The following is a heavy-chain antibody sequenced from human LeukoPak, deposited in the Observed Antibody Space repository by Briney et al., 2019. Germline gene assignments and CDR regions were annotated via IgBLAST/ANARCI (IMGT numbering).Heavy chain of an antibody. CDR1: GGSISSYY. CDR3: AREDSSGWSFDY. V-gene: IGHV4-59*01. D-gene: IGHD6-19*01. J-gene: IGHJ4*02. CDR2: IYYSGST. Sequence: PSETLSLTCTVSGGSISSYYWSWIRQPPGKGLEWIGYIYYSGSTNYNPSLKSRVTISVDTSKNQFSLKLSSVTAADTAVYYCAREDSSGWSFDYWGQGTLVTVSS.